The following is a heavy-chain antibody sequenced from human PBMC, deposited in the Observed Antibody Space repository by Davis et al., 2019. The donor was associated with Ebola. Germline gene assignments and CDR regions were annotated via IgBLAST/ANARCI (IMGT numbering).Heavy chain of an antibody. V-gene: IGHV4-34*01. CDR1: GGSFSGYY. CDR3: AKRKYSSSWYVDSGMDV. D-gene: IGHD6-13*01. Sequence: MPSETLSLTCTVYGGSFSGYYWSWIRQPPGKGLEWIGEINHSGSTNYNPSLKSRVTISVDKSKNQFSLKLSSVTAAYTAVYYCAKRKYSSSWYVDSGMDVWGQGITVTVSS. J-gene: IGHJ6*02. CDR2: INHSGST.